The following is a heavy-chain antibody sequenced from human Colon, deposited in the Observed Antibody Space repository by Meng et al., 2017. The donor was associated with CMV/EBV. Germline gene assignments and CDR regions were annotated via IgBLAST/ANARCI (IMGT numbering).Heavy chain of an antibody. D-gene: IGHD3-10*01. CDR1: GFTCSDHY. CDR3: VRMFYFGSGSSWGMDV. J-gene: IGHJ6*02. CDR2: TRSKDQKSTT. Sequence: GESLKISCTASGFTCSDHYMEWVRQAPGRGLEWGGVTRSKDQKSTTEYAASVKGRFTVSRDDSKNSLYLQMNSLQTEVSAVYYCVRMFYFGSGSSWGMDVWGQGTTVTVSS. V-gene: IGHV3-72*01.